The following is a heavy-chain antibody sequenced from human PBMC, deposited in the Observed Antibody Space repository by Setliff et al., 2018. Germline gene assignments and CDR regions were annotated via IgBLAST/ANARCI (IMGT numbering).Heavy chain of an antibody. CDR1: SASRSINTYY. CDR3: AGGTIVAPGGYFYYMDV. Sequence: ETLSLTCTVSSASRSINTYYWSWIRQPPGKGPDWVGNIYYSGTNYNPSLKSRVTISVDTSKHQISLKLNSVTAADTAVYYCAGGTIVAPGGYFYYMDVWGKGATVTVSS. D-gene: IGHD6-6*01. CDR2: IYYSGT. V-gene: IGHV4-59*01. J-gene: IGHJ6*03.